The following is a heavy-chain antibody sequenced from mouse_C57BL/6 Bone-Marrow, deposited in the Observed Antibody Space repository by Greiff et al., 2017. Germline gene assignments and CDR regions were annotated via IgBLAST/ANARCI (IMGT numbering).Heavy chain of an antibody. D-gene: IGHD2-2*01. J-gene: IGHJ2*01. V-gene: IGHV5-15*01. CDR3: ARSCYGYFYFDY. CDR2: ISNLAYSI. CDR1: GFTFSDYG. Sequence: EVQRVESGGGLVQPGGSLKLSCAASGFTFSDYGMAWVRQAPRKGPEWVAFISNLAYSIYYADTVTGRFTISRENAKNTLYLEMSSLSAEDTAMYYCARSCYGYFYFDYWGQGTTLTVSS.